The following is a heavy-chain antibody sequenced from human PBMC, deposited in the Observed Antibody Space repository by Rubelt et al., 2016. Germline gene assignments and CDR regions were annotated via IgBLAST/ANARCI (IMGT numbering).Heavy chain of an antibody. CDR3: AGGITIFGVASGYFDY. CDR1: GGSISSSSYY. J-gene: IGHJ4*02. D-gene: IGHD3-3*01. CDR2: IYYSGST. Sequence: QLQLQESGPGLVKPSETLSLTCTVSGGSISSSSYYWGWIRQPPGKGLEWIGYIYYSGSTNYNPSLKSRVTISVDTSKNHFSLKLSSVTAADTAVYYCAGGITIFGVASGYFDYWGQGTLVTVSS. V-gene: IGHV4-61*05.